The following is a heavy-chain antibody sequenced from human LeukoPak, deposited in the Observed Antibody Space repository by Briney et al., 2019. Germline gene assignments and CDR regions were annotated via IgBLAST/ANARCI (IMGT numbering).Heavy chain of an antibody. CDR1: GGSISGYY. J-gene: IGHJ4*02. Sequence: KSSETLSLTCTVSGGSISGYYWSWIRQPAGKGLEWIGRIYTSASTNYNPSLKSRVTMSVDTSKNQFSLKLSSVTDADTAVYYCARDDILTGYRPLDCWGQGTLVTVSS. D-gene: IGHD3-9*01. V-gene: IGHV4-4*07. CDR2: IYTSAST. CDR3: ARDDILTGYRPLDC.